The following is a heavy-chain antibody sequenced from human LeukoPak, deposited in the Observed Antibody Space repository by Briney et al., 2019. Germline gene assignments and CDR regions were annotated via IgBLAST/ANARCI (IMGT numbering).Heavy chain of an antibody. CDR1: GVSVSTSH. Sequence: SQSLSLTCNVSGVSVSTSHWNWIRQRPGKGLEWIGCLSYTGKTDYNPSLKSRVSISLGSSNNHFSLKLTSVTAADTAVYYCSEGYFEPFDHWGQGILVTVSS. D-gene: IGHD2/OR15-2a*01. CDR3: SEGYFEPFDH. V-gene: IGHV4-59*02. CDR2: LSYTGKT. J-gene: IGHJ4*02.